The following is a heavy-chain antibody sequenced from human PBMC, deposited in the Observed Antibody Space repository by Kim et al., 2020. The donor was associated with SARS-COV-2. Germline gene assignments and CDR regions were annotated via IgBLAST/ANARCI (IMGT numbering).Heavy chain of an antibody. V-gene: IGHV3-30*03. CDR1: GFTFRNYG. J-gene: IGHJ4*01. CDR3: ATDLPGYSHGYQYYDFD. D-gene: IGHD5-18*01. CDR2: TSYDGTIK. Sequence: GGSLRLSCATSGFTFRNYGMHWVRQAPGKGLELVAVTSYDGTIKHYADSVNGRFIISRDNSENTLYLQMNSLRDEDTAVYYCATDLPGYSHGYQYYDFD.